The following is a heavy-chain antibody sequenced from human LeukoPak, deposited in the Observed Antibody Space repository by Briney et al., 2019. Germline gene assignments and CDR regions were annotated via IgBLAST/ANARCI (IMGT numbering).Heavy chain of an antibody. Sequence: SVKVSCKASGFTFTSSAMQWVRQARGQRLEWIGWIVVGSGNTNYAQKFQERVTITRDMSTSTAYMELSSLRSEDTAVYYCATGRRSSSWYLGYYYYYMDVWGKGTTVTVSS. CDR3: ATGRRSSSWYLGYYYYYMDV. CDR1: GFTFTSSA. D-gene: IGHD6-13*01. V-gene: IGHV1-58*02. J-gene: IGHJ6*03. CDR2: IVVGSGNT.